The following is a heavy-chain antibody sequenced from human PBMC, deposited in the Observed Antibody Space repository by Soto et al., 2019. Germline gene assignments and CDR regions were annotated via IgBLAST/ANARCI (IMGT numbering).Heavy chain of an antibody. CDR2: INPNSGGT. V-gene: IGHV1-2*02. Sequence: ASVKVSCKASGYTFTGYYMHWVRQAPGQGLEWMGWINPNSGGTNYAQKFQGRVTMTRDTSISTAYMELSRLRSDDTAVYYCARVSLYDEYGGYGMDVWGQGTTVTVSS. CDR3: ARVSLYDEYGGYGMDV. J-gene: IGHJ6*02. CDR1: GYTFTGYY. D-gene: IGHD4-17*01.